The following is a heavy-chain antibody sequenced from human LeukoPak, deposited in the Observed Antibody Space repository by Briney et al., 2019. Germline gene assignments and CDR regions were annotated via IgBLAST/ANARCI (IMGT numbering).Heavy chain of an antibody. V-gene: IGHV4-4*07. CDR1: GGSISSYY. CDR3: SRLSGYCTNGVCYTAFDY. J-gene: IGHJ4*02. CDR2: IYTSGST. Sequence: SETLSLTCTASGGSISSYYWSWIRQPAGKGLEWIGRIYTSGSTNYNPSLKSRFTISVDTSKNQLSLKLSSVTAADTAVYFCSRLSGYCTNGVCYTAFDYWGQGTLVTVSS. D-gene: IGHD2-8*01.